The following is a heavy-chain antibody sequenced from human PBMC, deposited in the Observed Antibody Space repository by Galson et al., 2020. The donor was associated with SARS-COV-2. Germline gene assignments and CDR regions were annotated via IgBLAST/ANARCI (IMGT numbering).Heavy chain of an antibody. CDR1: GFNVKDHY. D-gene: IGHD2-21*02. Sequence: GESLKTSCAAPGFNVKDHYMSWVRQAPGKGLEWVSVIYSGGSTYYADSVKGRFTISRDISKNTLYLQMNSLRAEDTAVYYCARGASTYCGGDCYIDWGQGTLVTVSS. J-gene: IGHJ1*01. CDR2: IYSGGST. CDR3: ARGASTYCGGDCYID. V-gene: IGHV3-53*01.